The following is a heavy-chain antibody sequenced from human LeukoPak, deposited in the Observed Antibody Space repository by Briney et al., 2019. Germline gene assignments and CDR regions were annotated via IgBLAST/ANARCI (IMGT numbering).Heavy chain of an antibody. J-gene: IGHJ4*02. Sequence: GGSLRLSCAASGFTLSDYWMHWVRQGPGKGLVWVSRINPDGSSTNDADFVKGRFTISRDNAKNTLNLQMNSLRAEDMAVYYCVRSTAVLPFDYWGQGIPVTVSS. D-gene: IGHD6-6*01. CDR3: VRSTAVLPFDY. CDR2: INPDGSST. V-gene: IGHV3-74*01. CDR1: GFTLSDYW.